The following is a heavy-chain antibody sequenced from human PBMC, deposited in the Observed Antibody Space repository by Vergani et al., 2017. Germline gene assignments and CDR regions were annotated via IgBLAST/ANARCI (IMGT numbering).Heavy chain of an antibody. CDR3: VREXSYCGSTTCRNPSYVYYYHMDV. CDR2: IYYDGSKK. J-gene: IGHJ6*03. CDR1: GFTLSTYA. Sequence: QVQLVESGGGVVQPGRSLRLSCTSSGFTLSTYAMHWVRQAPGKGLEWVAIIYYDGSKKYYADSVKGRFTISRDNSRNTLDLLMSSLRAEDTAIYYCVREXSYCGSTTCRNPSYVYYYHMDVWGEGTTVTVSS. V-gene: IGHV3-33*01. D-gene: IGHD2-21*01.